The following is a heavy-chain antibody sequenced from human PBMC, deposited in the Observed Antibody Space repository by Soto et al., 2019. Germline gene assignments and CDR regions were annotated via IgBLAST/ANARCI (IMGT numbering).Heavy chain of an antibody. CDR3: AKDEMQDGGWYRYYYYGMDV. J-gene: IGHJ6*02. Sequence: EVQLLESGGGLVQPGGSLRLSCAASGFTFSSYAMSWVRQAPGKGLEWVSAISGSGGSTYYADSVKGRFTISRDNSKNTLYLQMNSLRAEDTAVYYCAKDEMQDGGWYRYYYYGMDVWGQGTTVTVSS. D-gene: IGHD6-19*01. CDR1: GFTFSSYA. CDR2: ISGSGGST. V-gene: IGHV3-23*01.